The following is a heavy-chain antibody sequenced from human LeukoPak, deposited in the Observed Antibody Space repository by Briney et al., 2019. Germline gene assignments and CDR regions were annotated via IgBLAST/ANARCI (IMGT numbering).Heavy chain of an antibody. J-gene: IGHJ3*02. CDR3: ARSGAIWFGDFDI. Sequence: SETLSLTCAVYSGSFSGYYWSWIRQPPGKGLEWIGEINHSGSTNYNPSLKSRVTISVDTSKNQFSLKLSSVTAADTAVFYCARSGAIWFGDFDIWGQGTMVTVSS. CDR2: INHSGST. D-gene: IGHD3-10*01. CDR1: SGSFSGYY. V-gene: IGHV4-34*01.